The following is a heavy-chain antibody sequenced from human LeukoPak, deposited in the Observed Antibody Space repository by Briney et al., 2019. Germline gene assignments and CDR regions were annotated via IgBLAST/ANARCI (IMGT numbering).Heavy chain of an antibody. V-gene: IGHV3-11*01. CDR3: ARGPQSHYDSRAFDI. D-gene: IGHD3-22*01. CDR1: GFTFSDYY. CDR2: ISSSGSTI. Sequence: PGGSLRLSCAASGFTFSDYYMSWIRQAPGKGLEWVSYISSSGSTIYYADSVKGRFTISRDNAKNSLYLQMNSVRAEDTAVYYCARGPQSHYDSRAFDIWGQGTMVTVSS. J-gene: IGHJ3*02.